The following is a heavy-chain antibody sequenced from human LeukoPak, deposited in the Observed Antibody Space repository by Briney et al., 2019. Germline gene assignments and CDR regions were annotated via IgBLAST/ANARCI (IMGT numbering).Heavy chain of an antibody. Sequence: GGSLRLSCAASGFTFSSYGMHSVRQAPGKGVERVAFIRYDGSNKYYADSVKGRFTISRDNYKNTLCLQMNSLRAEDTAVYYCPIVVVVAATRAFDYWGQRTLVSVSS. CDR1: GFTFSSYG. V-gene: IGHV3-30*02. CDR2: IRYDGSNK. CDR3: PIVVVVAATRAFDY. J-gene: IGHJ4*02. D-gene: IGHD2-15*01.